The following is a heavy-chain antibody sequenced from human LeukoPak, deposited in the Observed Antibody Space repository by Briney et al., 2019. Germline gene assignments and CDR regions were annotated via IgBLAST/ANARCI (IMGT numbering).Heavy chain of an antibody. CDR3: ARDQSGSRRGYYFDY. Sequence: PGGSLRLSCAASGFTVSSNYMSWVRQAPGKGLEWVSVIYSGGSTYYADSVKGRFTISRDNSKNTLYLQMNSLRAEDTAVYYCARDQSGSRRGYYFDYWGQGTLVTVSS. J-gene: IGHJ4*02. V-gene: IGHV3-53*01. D-gene: IGHD1-26*01. CDR2: IYSGGST. CDR1: GFTVSSNY.